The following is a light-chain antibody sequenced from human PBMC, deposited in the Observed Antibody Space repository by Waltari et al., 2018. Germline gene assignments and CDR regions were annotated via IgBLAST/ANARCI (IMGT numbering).Light chain of an antibody. V-gene: IGLV2-23*01. CDR3: CSYAGSSTWV. Sequence: SALTQPASVSGSPGQSIPIPCTGTSRAVGGYNLVSWYQQHPGKAPKLMIYEGSKRPSGVSNRFSGSKSGNTASLTISGLQAEDEADYYCCSYAGSSTWVFGGGTKLTVL. CDR2: EGS. CDR1: SRAVGGYNL. J-gene: IGLJ3*02.